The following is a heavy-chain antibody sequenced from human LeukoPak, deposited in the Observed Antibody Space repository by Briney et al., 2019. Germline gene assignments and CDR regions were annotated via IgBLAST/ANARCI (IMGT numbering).Heavy chain of an antibody. J-gene: IGHJ4*02. CDR2: INPSGGST. Sequence: GASVKVSCKASGYTFTSYYMHWVRQAPGQGLEWMGIINPSGGSTSYAQKFQGRVTMTRDTSTSTVYMELSSLRSEDTAVYYCAREPTYDFWSGYSDYWGQGTLVTVSS. D-gene: IGHD3-3*01. CDR1: GYTFTSYY. V-gene: IGHV1-46*01. CDR3: AREPTYDFWSGYSDY.